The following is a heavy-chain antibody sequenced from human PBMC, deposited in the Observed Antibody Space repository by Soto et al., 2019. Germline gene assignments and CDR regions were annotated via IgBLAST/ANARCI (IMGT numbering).Heavy chain of an antibody. Sequence: GGSLRLSCAASGFTFNRYSMNWVRQAPGKGLEWVSYITSGGSTYYADSVKGRFTISRDNSKNTLYLQMNSLRAEDTAVYYCARRSSGWYFDYWGQGTLVTVSS. J-gene: IGHJ4*02. CDR3: ARRSSGWYFDY. CDR2: ITSGGST. D-gene: IGHD6-19*01. CDR1: GFTFNRYS. V-gene: IGHV3-23*01.